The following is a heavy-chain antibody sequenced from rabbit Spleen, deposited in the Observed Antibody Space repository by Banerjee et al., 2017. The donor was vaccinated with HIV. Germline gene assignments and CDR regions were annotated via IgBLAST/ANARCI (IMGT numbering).Heavy chain of an antibody. J-gene: IGHJ4*01. CDR2: IYVGSGGGT. D-gene: IGHD7-1*01. CDR3: ARFYAGYGDFGYAAM. CDR1: GFSFNGNYD. V-gene: IGHV1S45*01. Sequence: QQQLEESGGDLVKPEGSLTLTCTASGFSFNGNYDMCWVRQAPGKGLEWIACIYVGSGGGTKYASWAKGRFTISKTSSTTVDLKMTSLTGADTATYFCARFYAGYGDFGYAAMWGQGTLVTVS.